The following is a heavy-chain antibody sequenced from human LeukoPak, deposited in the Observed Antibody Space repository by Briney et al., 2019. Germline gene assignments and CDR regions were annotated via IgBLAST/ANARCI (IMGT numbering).Heavy chain of an antibody. V-gene: IGHV1-2*02. Sequence: ASVRVSCKASGNTFSNYYMHWVRQAPGQGLERVGWIHPKSGGSGSEQKFQGRVTVTRDTSTSTAYMELNSLTSDDTAVYYCAGDVATKRAFDIWGPGTMVTVSS. CDR1: GNTFSNYY. CDR3: AGDVATKRAFDI. CDR2: IHPKSGGS. D-gene: IGHD5-24*01. J-gene: IGHJ3*02.